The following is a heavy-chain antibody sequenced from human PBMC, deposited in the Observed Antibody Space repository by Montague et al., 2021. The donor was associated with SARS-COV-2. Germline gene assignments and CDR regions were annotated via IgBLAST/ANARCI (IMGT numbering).Heavy chain of an antibody. CDR3: ASGDDNGSGYLDV. CDR1: DGSFSNFY. V-gene: IGHV4-34*01. Sequence: SETLSLTCAVFDGSFSNFYWYWVRHPPGTGLELIGKINHSGTTXXXPSXSGRGPISVDTSRNKFSLKLNSVTVADAAVYYWASGDDNGSGYLDVWGKGTTVTVSS. CDR2: INHSGTT. J-gene: IGHJ6*03. D-gene: IGHD1-26*01.